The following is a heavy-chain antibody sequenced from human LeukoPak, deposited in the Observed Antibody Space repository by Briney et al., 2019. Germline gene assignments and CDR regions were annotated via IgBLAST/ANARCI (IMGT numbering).Heavy chain of an antibody. CDR2: IDPSDSYT. CDR1: GYSFTSYW. CDR3: AREPPKRYSGYDPTGWFDP. V-gene: IGHV5-10-1*01. D-gene: IGHD5-12*01. Sequence: GESLEISCKGSGYSFTSYWISWVRQMPGKGLEWMGRIDPSDSYTNYSPSFQGHVTISADKSISTAYLQWSSLKASDTAMYYCAREPPKRYSGYDPTGWFDPWGQGTLVTVSS. J-gene: IGHJ5*02.